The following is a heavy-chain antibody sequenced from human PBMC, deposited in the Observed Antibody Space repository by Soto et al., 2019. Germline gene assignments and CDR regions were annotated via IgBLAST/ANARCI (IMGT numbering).Heavy chain of an antibody. V-gene: IGHV4-4*07. CDR1: GGSISSYY. Sequence: QVQLQESGPGLVKPSETLSLTCTVSGGSISSYYWSWIRQPAGKGLEWIGRIYTSGTTNYNPSLKRRVTMSVDTSNNQFSLKLSSVTAADTAVYYCARDSSIPIPEGPSYYYGMDVWGQGTTVTVSS. CDR3: ARDSSIPIPEGPSYYYGMDV. CDR2: IYTSGTT. D-gene: IGHD3-3*01. J-gene: IGHJ6*02.